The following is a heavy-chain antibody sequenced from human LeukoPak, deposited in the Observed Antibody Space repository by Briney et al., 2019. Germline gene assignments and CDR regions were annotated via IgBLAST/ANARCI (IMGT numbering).Heavy chain of an antibody. J-gene: IGHJ6*02. Sequence: GGSLRLSCAVSGFTFSSYSMNWVRQAPGKGLEWVSYISSSSSSIYYADSVKGRFTISRDKAKNSLYLQMNSLRAEDTAVYYCAKVVDVWGQGTTVTVSS. CDR2: ISSSSSSI. CDR3: AKVVDV. V-gene: IGHV3-48*01. CDR1: GFTFSSYS.